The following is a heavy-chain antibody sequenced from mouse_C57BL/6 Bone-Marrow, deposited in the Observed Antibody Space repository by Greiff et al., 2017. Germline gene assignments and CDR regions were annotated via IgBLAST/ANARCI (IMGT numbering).Heavy chain of an antibody. Sequence: VQLQQSGPELVKPGASVKISCKASGYSFTGYYMHWVKQSPEKSLEWIGEIIPSTGGTTYNQKFKTKATLTVDKSSSTAYMQHKSLTSEDSAVYDCAREDYGSSYFDYWGQGTTLTVSS. D-gene: IGHD1-1*01. V-gene: IGHV1-42*01. CDR1: GYSFTGYY. CDR2: IIPSTGGT. CDR3: AREDYGSSYFDY. J-gene: IGHJ2*01.